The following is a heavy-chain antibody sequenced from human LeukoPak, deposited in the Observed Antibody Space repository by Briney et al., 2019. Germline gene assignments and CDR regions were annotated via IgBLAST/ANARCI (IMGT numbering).Heavy chain of an antibody. CDR1: GYTFTSHY. CDR3: ARELEAAAKNFDL. CDR2: IYPSGSRT. V-gene: IGHV1-46*01. Sequence: ASVTVSCKASGYTFTSHYMHWVRQAPGHGPEWMGVIYPSGSRTVYAQNFQGRVSVTRDASTSTVYMELSSLRSEDTAMYYCARELEAAAKNFDLWGQGTLVTVSS. J-gene: IGHJ4*02. D-gene: IGHD2-15*01.